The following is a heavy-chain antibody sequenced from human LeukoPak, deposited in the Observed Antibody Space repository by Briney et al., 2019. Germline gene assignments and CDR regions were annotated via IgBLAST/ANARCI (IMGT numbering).Heavy chain of an antibody. J-gene: IGHJ5*02. CDR3: AGDKGDYWFDP. Sequence: SETLSLTCTVSGASISSDYWGWIRQPPGKGLEWIGSIYYSGSTYYNPSLKSRVTISVDTSKNQFSLKLSSVTAADTAVYYCAGDKGDYWFDPWGQGTLVTVSS. V-gene: IGHV4-39*07. CDR2: IYYSGST. D-gene: IGHD2-21*02. CDR1: GASISSDY.